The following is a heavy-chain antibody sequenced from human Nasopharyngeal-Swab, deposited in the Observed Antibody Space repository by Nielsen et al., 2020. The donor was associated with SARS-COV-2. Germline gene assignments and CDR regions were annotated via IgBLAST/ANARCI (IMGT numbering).Heavy chain of an antibody. J-gene: IGHJ6*02. CDR3: ARDMVDDYGDAGPSYYYYGMDV. V-gene: IGHV4-59*01. CDR1: GGSISSYY. CDR2: IYYSGST. Sequence: GSLRLSCTVSGGSISSYYWSWIRQPPGKGLEWIGYIYYSGSTNYNPSLKSRVTISVDTSKNQFSLKLSSVTAVDTAVYYCARDMVDDYGDAGPSYYYYGMDVWGQGTTVTVSS. D-gene: IGHD4-17*01.